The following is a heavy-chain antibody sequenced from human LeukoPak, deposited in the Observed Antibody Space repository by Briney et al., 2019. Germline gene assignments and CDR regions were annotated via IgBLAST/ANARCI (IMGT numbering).Heavy chain of an antibody. J-gene: IGHJ5*02. CDR1: GDSISSSSYY. Sequence: SETLSLTCTVCGDSISSSSYYWAWIRQPPGKGLEWIGTINYSGSTYYKPSLKSRVTISVDTSKNQFSLKLTSVTAADTAVYYCARQDGGYYYWFDPWGQGTLVTVSS. V-gene: IGHV4-39*01. CDR2: INYSGST. D-gene: IGHD3-22*01. CDR3: ARQDGGYYYWFDP.